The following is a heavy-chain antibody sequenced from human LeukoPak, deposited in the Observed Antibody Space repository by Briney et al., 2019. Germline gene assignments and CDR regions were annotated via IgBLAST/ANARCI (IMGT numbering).Heavy chain of an antibody. J-gene: IGHJ4*02. CDR1: GYTFTSYD. V-gene: IGHV1-8*01. D-gene: IGHD3-10*01. Sequence: ASVKVSCKASGYTFTSYDINWVRQATGQGLEWMGWMNPNSGNTGYAQKFQGRVTMTRNTSISTAYMDLSSLRSEDTAVYYCTGNYYGSGSYADFDYWGQGTLVTVSS. CDR2: MNPNSGNT. CDR3: TGNYYGSGSYADFDY.